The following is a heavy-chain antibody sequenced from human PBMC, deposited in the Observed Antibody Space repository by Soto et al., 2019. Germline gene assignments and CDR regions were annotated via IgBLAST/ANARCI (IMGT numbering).Heavy chain of an antibody. CDR2: IYYSGST. Sequence: PSVTLSLTCTVSGGYIISYYWSWIRQTPGKGLEWIGYIYYSGSTNYNPSLKSRVTISVDTSKNQFSLKLSSVTAADTAVYYCARNYYSSSSYEYYFDYWGQGTLVTVSS. V-gene: IGHV4-59*08. J-gene: IGHJ4*02. CDR3: ARNYYSSSSYEYYFDY. CDR1: GGYIISYY. D-gene: IGHD6-6*01.